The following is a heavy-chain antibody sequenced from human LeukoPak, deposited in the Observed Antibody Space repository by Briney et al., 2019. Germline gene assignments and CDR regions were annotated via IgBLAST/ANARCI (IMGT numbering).Heavy chain of an antibody. CDR2: IYPGDSDT. CDR3: ARHRHTTMGPTLSYYFDY. Sequence: GESLKISCKGSGYSFTSYWIGWVRQMPGKGLEWMGIIYPGDSDTRYSPSFQGQVTISADKSISTAYLQWSSLKASDTAIYYCARHRHTTMGPTLSYYFDYWGQGTLVTVSS. CDR1: GYSFTSYW. V-gene: IGHV5-51*01. D-gene: IGHD5-18*01. J-gene: IGHJ4*02.